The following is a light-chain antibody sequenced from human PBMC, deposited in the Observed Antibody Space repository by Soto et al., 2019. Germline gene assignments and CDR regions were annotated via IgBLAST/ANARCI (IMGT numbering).Light chain of an antibody. J-gene: IGLJ3*02. CDR2: YDN. CDR3: QVWDSSSDRGV. CDR1: NIGSKS. Sequence: SSELTQPPSVSVDPGKTARITCGGNNIGSKSVHWYQQKPGQAPVLVIYYDNDRPSGIPERFSGSNSRNTATLTISRVEAGDEADYYCQVWDSSSDRGVFGGGTKLTVL. V-gene: IGLV3-21*04.